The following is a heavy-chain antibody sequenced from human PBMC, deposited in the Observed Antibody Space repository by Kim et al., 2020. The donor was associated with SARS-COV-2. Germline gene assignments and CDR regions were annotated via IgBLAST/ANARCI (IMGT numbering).Heavy chain of an antibody. CDR1: GFIFSDYW. V-gene: IGHV3-7*01. D-gene: IGHD6-19*01. CDR3: ARSYNRGWHNEGY. CDR2: IRKDGSEK. Sequence: GGSLRLSCAASGFIFSDYWMSWVRQAPGKGLQWVANIRKDGSEKYYVDSVKGRFTISRDNAKNSLYLQMNSLRDEDTAVFYCARSYNRGWHNEGYLGQG. J-gene: IGHJ4*02.